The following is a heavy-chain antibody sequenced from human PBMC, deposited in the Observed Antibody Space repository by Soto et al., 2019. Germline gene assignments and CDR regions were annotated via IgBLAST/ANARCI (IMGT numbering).Heavy chain of an antibody. CDR2: ISGRGGGT. CDR3: AKNGRDTTLTTLDY. D-gene: IGHD4-17*01. CDR1: GFTFSSYA. Sequence: EVQLLESGGGLVQPGGYLRLSCGASGFTFSSYAMSWVRQAPGKGLEWVSGISGRGGGTYYADSVKGRFTISRDNSKNTLYLQMNSLRAEDTAVYYCAKNGRDTTLTTLDYCAQGTLVTVSS. J-gene: IGHJ4*02. V-gene: IGHV3-23*01.